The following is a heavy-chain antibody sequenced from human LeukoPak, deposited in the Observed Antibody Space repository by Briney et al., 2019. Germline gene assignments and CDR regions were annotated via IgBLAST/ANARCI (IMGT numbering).Heavy chain of an antibody. V-gene: IGHV4-39*01. Sequence: SETLALPCTVSGGSISSSSYYWGWIRQPPGKGLEWIGSIYYSGSTYYNPSLKSRVTISVDTSKNRFSLKLSSVTAADTAMYYCARLAALPRYFDLWGRGTLVTVSS. J-gene: IGHJ2*01. CDR3: ARLAALPRYFDL. D-gene: IGHD6-6*01. CDR1: GGSISSSSYY. CDR2: IYYSGST.